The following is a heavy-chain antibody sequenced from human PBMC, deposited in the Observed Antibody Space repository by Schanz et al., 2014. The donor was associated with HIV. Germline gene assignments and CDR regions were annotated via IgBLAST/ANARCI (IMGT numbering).Heavy chain of an antibody. CDR1: GFTFNNYA. CDR3: ARPRAISGVASGLDS. V-gene: IGHV3-23*03. Sequence: DVQLLDSGGGLVQPGGSLRLSCIASGFTFNNYAMTWVRQAPGKGLEWVAVMSYDGVRKYLGDSVKGRFTISRDNSKNTLYLQMTTLRTEDTAVYYCARPRAISGVASGLDSWGQGTLVIVSS. D-gene: IGHD3-3*01. CDR2: MSYDGVRK. J-gene: IGHJ4*02.